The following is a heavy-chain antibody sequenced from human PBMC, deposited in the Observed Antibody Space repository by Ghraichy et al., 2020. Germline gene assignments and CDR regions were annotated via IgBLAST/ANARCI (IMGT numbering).Heavy chain of an antibody. Sequence: SETLSLTCTVSGGSISSGSYYWSWIRQPAGKGLEWIGRIYTSGSTNYNPSLKSRVTISVDTSKNQFSLKLSSVTAADTAVYYCAGRWLQFGEAFDIWGQGTMVTVSS. CDR2: IYTSGST. CDR1: GGSISSGSYY. V-gene: IGHV4-61*02. D-gene: IGHD5-24*01. CDR3: AGRWLQFGEAFDI. J-gene: IGHJ3*02.